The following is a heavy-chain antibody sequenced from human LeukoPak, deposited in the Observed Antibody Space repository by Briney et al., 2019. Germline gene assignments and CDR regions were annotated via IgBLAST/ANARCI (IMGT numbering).Heavy chain of an antibody. D-gene: IGHD3-10*01. Sequence: SQTLSLTCPVSGGYISSGDYYCSWLRQPPGKGLELIGYIYYSGSTYYKPSLKSRVTISVDTSKNQLSLKLSSVTAADTAVYYCARLYYYGSGLPAFDYWGQGTLVTVSS. CDR1: GGYISSGDYY. J-gene: IGHJ4*02. CDR3: ARLYYYGSGLPAFDY. CDR2: IYYSGST. V-gene: IGHV4-30-4*01.